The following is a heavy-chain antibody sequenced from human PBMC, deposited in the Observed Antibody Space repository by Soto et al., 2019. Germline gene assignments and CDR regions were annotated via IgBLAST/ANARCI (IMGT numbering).Heavy chain of an antibody. D-gene: IGHD1-26*01. CDR2: IYYTGST. V-gene: IGHV4-31*03. J-gene: IGHJ4*02. Sequence: SETLSLTCTVSGGSIYTGGFYWSWNRQLPGKGLEWLGYIYYTGSTQYTPSLKSRLSISTDTSDNQFSLRLNSVTAADTAVYYCATSLVTSRASVDYWGQGTPVTVSS. CDR1: GGSIYTGGFY. CDR3: ATSLVTSRASVDY.